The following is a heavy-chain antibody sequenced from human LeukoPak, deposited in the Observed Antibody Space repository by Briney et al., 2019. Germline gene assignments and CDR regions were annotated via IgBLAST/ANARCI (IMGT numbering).Heavy chain of an antibody. CDR2: ISSSSSTI. CDR3: ARDLRDYYDSSGYP. CDR1: GFTFSSYS. D-gene: IGHD3-22*01. V-gene: IGHV3-48*02. Sequence: GGSLRLSCAASGFTFSSYSMNWVRQAPGKGLEWVSYISSSSSTIYYADSVKGRFTISRDNAKNSLYLQMNSLRDEDTAVYYCARDLRDYYDSSGYPWGQGTLVTVSS. J-gene: IGHJ5*02.